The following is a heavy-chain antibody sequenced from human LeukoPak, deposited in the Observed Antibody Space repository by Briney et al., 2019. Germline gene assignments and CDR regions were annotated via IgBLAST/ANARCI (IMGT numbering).Heavy chain of an antibody. CDR3: ARAFSSSWKDHYYYYYMDV. J-gene: IGHJ6*03. Sequence: ASVKVSCKASGYTFTSYGISWVRQAPGQGLEWMGWISAYNGNTNYAQKLQGRVTMTTDTSTSTAYMELRSLRSDDTAVYYCARAFSSSWKDHYYYYYMDVWGKGTTVTVSS. CDR2: ISAYNGNT. D-gene: IGHD6-13*01. V-gene: IGHV1-18*01. CDR1: GYTFTSYG.